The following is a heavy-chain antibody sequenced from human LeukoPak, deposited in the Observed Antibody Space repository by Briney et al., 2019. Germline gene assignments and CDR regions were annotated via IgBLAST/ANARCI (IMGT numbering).Heavy chain of an antibody. CDR3: ARAGRRNFYLIPDYYYYGMDA. V-gene: IGHV4-34*01. CDR2: INHSGST. CDR1: GGSFSGYY. J-gene: IGHJ6*02. Sequence: SETLSLTCAVYGGSFSGYYWSWIRQPPGKGLEWIGEINHSGSTNYNPSLKSRVTISVDTSKNQFSLKLSSVTAADTAVYYCARAGRRNFYLIPDYYYYGMDAWGQGTTVTVSS. D-gene: IGHD1-26*01.